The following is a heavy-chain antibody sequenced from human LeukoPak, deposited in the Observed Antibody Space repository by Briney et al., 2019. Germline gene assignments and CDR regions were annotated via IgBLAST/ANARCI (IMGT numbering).Heavy chain of an antibody. CDR2: IYHSGTT. CDR1: GGSISGYY. CDR3: ARHIEAGSNDAFDI. D-gene: IGHD1-7*01. Sequence: SETLSLTCTVSGGSISGYYWSWIRQPAGKPLEWIGYIYHSGTTNYNPSLKSRVTISVDTSKNQFSLKLSSVTAADTAVYYCARHIEAGSNDAFDIWGQGTMVTVSS. J-gene: IGHJ3*02. V-gene: IGHV4-59*08.